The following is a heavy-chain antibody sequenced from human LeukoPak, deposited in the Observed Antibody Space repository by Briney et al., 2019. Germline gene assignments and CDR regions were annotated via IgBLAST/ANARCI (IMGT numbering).Heavy chain of an antibody. CDR3: ARGPTVATA. V-gene: IGHV4-34*01. D-gene: IGHD5-12*01. CDR2: INHSGST. J-gene: IGHJ5*02. CDR1: GGSFSGYY. Sequence: SETLSLTCAVYGGSFSGYYWSWIRQPPGKGLEWIGEINHSGSTNYNPSLKSRVTISVDTSKNQFSLKLSSVTAADTAVYYCARGPTVATAWGQGTLVTVSS.